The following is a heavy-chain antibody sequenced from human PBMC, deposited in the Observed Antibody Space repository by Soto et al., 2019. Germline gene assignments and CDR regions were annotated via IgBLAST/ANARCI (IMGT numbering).Heavy chain of an antibody. CDR3: ARAQGTRRDSSGYSNDAFDI. V-gene: IGHV1-69*06. D-gene: IGHD3-22*01. CDR1: GGTFSSYA. Sequence: GASVKVSCKASGGTFSSYAISWVRQAPGQGLEWMGGIIPIFGTANYAQKFQGRVTITADKSTSTAYMELSSLRSEDTAVYYCARAQGTRRDSSGYSNDAFDIWGQGTMVTVSS. CDR2: IIPIFGTA. J-gene: IGHJ3*02.